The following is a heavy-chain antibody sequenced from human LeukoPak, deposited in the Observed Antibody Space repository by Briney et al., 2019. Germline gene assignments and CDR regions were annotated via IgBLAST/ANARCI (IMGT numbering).Heavy chain of an antibody. J-gene: IGHJ4*02. V-gene: IGHV1-69*04. D-gene: IGHD3-16*02. CDR3: ARGEYVWGSYRFYYFDY. CDR1: GGTFSSYA. CDR2: IIPILGIA. Sequence: SVKVSCKASGGTFSSYAISWVRQAPGQGLEWMGRIIPILGIANYAQKFQGRVTITADKSTSTAYMELSSLRSEDTAVYYCARGEYVWGSYRFYYFDYWGQGTLVTVSS.